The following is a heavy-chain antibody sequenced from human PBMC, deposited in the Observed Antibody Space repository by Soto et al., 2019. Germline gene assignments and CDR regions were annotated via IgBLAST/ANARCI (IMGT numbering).Heavy chain of an antibody. V-gene: IGHV1-18*01. CDR1: GYTFNRYG. Sequence: ASVKVSCKASGYTFNRYGIVWARQAPGQGLEWMGWINTYNGNTNYAQNVQGRVTLTTDTSTSTAYMELRSLRSNDTAIYYCAMVDVYVTPSPQDVWGQGTTVTVSS. D-gene: IGHD3-16*01. CDR3: AMVDVYVTPSPQDV. CDR2: INTYNGNT. J-gene: IGHJ6*02.